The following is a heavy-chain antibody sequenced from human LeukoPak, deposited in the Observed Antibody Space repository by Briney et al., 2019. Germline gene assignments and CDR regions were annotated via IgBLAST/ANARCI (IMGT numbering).Heavy chain of an antibody. CDR3: ARDLGRYTADY. V-gene: IGHV3-21*01. D-gene: IGHD1-26*01. Sequence: GGSLRLSCAASGFTFSSYSMNWVRQAPGKGLEWVSSISSSSSYIYYADSVKGRFTISRDNAKNSLYLQMNSLRAEDTAAYYCARDLGRYTADYWGQGTLVTVSS. J-gene: IGHJ4*02. CDR2: ISSSSSYI. CDR1: GFTFSSYS.